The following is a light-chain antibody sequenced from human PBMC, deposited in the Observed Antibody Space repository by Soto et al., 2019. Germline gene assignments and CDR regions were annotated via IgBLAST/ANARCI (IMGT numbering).Light chain of an antibody. CDR1: QSVASY. Sequence: IVLTQSPATLSLSPGERATLSCRASQSVASYLAWYQQKPGQAPRLLIYDASNRATGIPARFSGSGSGTDFTLTISGLEPEDSGIYHCHQHGGSPETFGQGTKVDIK. CDR3: HQHGGSPET. CDR2: DAS. J-gene: IGKJ1*01. V-gene: IGKV3-11*01.